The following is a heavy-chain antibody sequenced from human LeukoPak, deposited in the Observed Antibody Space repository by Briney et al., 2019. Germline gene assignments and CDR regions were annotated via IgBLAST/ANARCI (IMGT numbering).Heavy chain of an antibody. Sequence: GASVKVSCKASGYTFTSYDINWVRQATGQGLEWMGWMNPNSGNTGYAQKFQGRVTITRNTSISTAYMELSSLRSEDTAVYYCATVQYSSSWYGSGQQNWFDPWGQGTLVTVSS. J-gene: IGHJ5*02. CDR1: GYTFTSYD. CDR2: MNPNSGNT. CDR3: ATVQYSSSWYGSGQQNWFDP. D-gene: IGHD6-13*01. V-gene: IGHV1-8*03.